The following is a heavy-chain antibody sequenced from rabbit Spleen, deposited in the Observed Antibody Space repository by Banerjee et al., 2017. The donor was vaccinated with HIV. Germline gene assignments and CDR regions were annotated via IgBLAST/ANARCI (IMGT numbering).Heavy chain of an antibody. CDR1: GFSFSSSYY. CDR2: VGSGGFT. V-gene: IGHV1S40*01. D-gene: IGHD6-1*01. J-gene: IGHJ4*01. Sequence: QSLEESGGDLVKPGASLTLTCTASGFSFSSSYYSCWVRQPPGKGLEWIACVGSGGFTYYANWAKGRFTISKTSSTTVTLQMTSLTAADTATYFCARVFPRYAGYAGYGYGDYFNLWGQGTLVTVS. CDR3: ARVFPRYAGYAGYGYGDYFNL.